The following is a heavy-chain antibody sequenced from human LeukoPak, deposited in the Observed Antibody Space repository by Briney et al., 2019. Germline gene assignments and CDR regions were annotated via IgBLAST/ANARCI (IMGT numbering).Heavy chain of an antibody. CDR1: GVSISSYY. J-gene: IGHJ6*02. Sequence: SETLSLTCTVSGVSISSYYWTWIRQPPGKGLEWIGYIYYSGSTNYNPSLKSRVTISVDTSKNQFSLKLSSVTAADTAVYYCARYSYGYGEDYYYYGMDVWGQGTTVTVSS. V-gene: IGHV4-59*08. CDR3: ARYSYGYGEDYYYYGMDV. D-gene: IGHD5-18*01. CDR2: IYYSGST.